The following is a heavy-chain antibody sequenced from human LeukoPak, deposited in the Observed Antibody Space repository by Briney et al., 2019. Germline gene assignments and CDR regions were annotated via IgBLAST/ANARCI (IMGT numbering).Heavy chain of an antibody. Sequence: SETLSLTCAVYGVSLRGYYWSWIRQPPGNRLESIGEINHSGSTNYNPSLKSRVTISVDTSKNQCSLKLSSVTAADTAVYYCARARDWSYYYYYYGMDVWGKGTTVTVSS. V-gene: IGHV4-34*01. CDR2: INHSGST. J-gene: IGHJ6*04. CDR3: ARARDWSYYYYYYGMDV. D-gene: IGHD3/OR15-3a*01. CDR1: GVSLRGYY.